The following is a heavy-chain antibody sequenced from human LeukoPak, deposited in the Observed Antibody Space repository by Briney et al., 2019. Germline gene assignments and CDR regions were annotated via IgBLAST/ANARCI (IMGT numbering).Heavy chain of an antibody. D-gene: IGHD3-22*01. CDR2: IYYSGST. CDR3: ARPDYDSSGYRGAWFDP. J-gene: IGHJ5*02. Sequence: SETLSLTCTVSGGSISSGDYYWSSIRQPPGKGLEWIGYIYYSGSTYYNPSLKSRVTISVDTSKNQFSLKLSSVTAADTAVYYCARPDYDSSGYRGAWFDPWGQGTLVTVSS. V-gene: IGHV4-30-4*08. CDR1: GGSISSGDYY.